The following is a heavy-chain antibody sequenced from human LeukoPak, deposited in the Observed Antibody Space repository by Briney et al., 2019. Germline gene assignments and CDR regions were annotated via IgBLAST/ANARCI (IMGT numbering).Heavy chain of an antibody. V-gene: IGHV3-48*03. J-gene: IGHJ4*02. Sequence: GRSLRLSCAASGFTFSSYEMNWVRQAPGKGLEWVSYISSSGSTIYYADSVKGRFTISRDNAKNSLYLQMNSLRAEDTAVYYCARGKAYYYDSSATICDYWGQGTLVTVSS. CDR2: ISSSGSTI. CDR3: ARGKAYYYDSSATICDY. D-gene: IGHD3-22*01. CDR1: GFTFSSYE.